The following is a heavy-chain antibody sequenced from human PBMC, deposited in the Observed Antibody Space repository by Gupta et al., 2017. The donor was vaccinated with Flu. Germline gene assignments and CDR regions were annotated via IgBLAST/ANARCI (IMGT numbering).Heavy chain of an antibody. J-gene: IGHJ4*02. CDR2: ISSSSSYI. CDR3: ARGWKIEGSGDY. D-gene: IGHD2-15*01. Sequence: VSSISSSSSYIYYADSVKGRFTISRDNAKNSLFLQMNSLRAEDTAVYYCARGWKIEGSGDYWGQGTLVTVSS. V-gene: IGHV3-21*01.